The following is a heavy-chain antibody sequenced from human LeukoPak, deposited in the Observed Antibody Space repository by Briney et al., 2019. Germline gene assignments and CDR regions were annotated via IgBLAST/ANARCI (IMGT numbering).Heavy chain of an antibody. D-gene: IGHD1-14*01. V-gene: IGHV1-18*01. CDR3: ARDPYHRLGPPLDL. CDR2: ISTSNGDT. CDR1: GYTFFSSD. J-gene: IGHJ5*02. Sequence: GASVKVSCKASGYTFFSSDITWVRQAPGQGLVWIGRISTSNGDTNYAAKLQGRVTMTTDTSTSTVYMELGSLTFDDTAVYFCARDPYHRLGPPLDLWGQGTLVTVSS.